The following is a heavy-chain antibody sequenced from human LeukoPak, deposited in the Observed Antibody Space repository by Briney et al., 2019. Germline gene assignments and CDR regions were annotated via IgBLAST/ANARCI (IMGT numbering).Heavy chain of an antibody. V-gene: IGHV3-66*01. CDR3: AYSSGRWSFDY. J-gene: IGHJ4*02. CDR1: GFTVSSNY. Sequence: GGSLRLSCAASGFTVSSNYMSWVRQAPGKGLEWVSVIYSGGSTYYADSVKGRFTISRDNSKNTLYLQMNRLRAEDTAVYYCAYSSGRWSFDYWGQGTLVTVSS. D-gene: IGHD6-19*01. CDR2: IYSGGST.